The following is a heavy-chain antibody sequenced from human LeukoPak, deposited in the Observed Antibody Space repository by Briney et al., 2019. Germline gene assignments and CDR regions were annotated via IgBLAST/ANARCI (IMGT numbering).Heavy chain of an antibody. Sequence: PSETLSLTCTVSGDSMTIGSYYWSWIRQPAGNGLEWIGRVYTRGSATYNPSLKSRVTLSVDTSNNQVSLRLTSVTAADTAVYYCARDNSGSFPPISDHWGQGFQVTVSS. V-gene: IGHV4-61*02. J-gene: IGHJ4*02. CDR1: GDSMTIGSYY. CDR3: ARDNSGSFPPISDH. D-gene: IGHD1-26*01. CDR2: VYTRGSA.